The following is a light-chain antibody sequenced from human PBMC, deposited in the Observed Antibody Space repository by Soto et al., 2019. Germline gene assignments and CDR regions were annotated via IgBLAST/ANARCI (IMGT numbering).Light chain of an antibody. J-gene: IGLJ3*02. Sequence: QSVLTQPPSASGTPGQRVTISCSGSSSNIGSNYVYWYQQFPGTAPRLLIYGNYQRPSGVPDRFSGSKSGTSASLAISGLRSEDEADYYCAVWDNSMTAWVFGGGTKLTVL. CDR3: AVWDNSMTAWV. V-gene: IGLV1-47*02. CDR1: SSNIGSNY. CDR2: GNY.